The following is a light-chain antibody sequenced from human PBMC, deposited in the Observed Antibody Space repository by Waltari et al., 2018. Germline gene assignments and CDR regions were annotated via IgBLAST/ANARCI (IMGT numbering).Light chain of an antibody. CDR2: AAS. V-gene: IGKV3-20*01. J-gene: IGKJ1*01. CDR1: QSISRY. Sequence: EIVLTQSPGTLSLSPGERATLSCRASQSISRYLAWYQQKPGQAPRLLIYAASSRATVIPDRFSGSGSRTDFSLTISRLEPEDFAVYYCQNHERLPAMFGQGTKVEIK. CDR3: QNHERLPAM.